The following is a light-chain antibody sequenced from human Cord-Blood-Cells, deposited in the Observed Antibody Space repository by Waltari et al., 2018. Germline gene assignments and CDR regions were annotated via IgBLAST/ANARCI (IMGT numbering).Light chain of an antibody. Sequence: SYVLTQPPSVSVAPGKPARLTCGGNNIGSKSEHWYQQKPGQAPVLVIYYDSDRPSVFPGRCSGPNFENTAPLTTTRVEAGHEANEFVPAWDTSSDHVVFGGGTKLTVL. CDR3: PAWDTSSDHVV. CDR2: YDS. CDR1: NIGSKS. J-gene: IGLJ2*01. V-gene: IGLV3-21*04.